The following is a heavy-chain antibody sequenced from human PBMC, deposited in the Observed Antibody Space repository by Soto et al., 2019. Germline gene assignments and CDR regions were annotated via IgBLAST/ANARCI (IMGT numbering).Heavy chain of an antibody. CDR3: ARSAGPCSYYYSYYYCMHV. V-gene: IGHV4-59*01. Sequence: PSETLSLTCTVSGGSISSYYWSWIRQPPGKGLEWIGYIYYSGSTNYNPSLKSRVTISVDTSKNQFSLKLSSVTAADTAVYYCARSAGPCSYYYSYYYCMHVWGQATTVTV. D-gene: IGHD3-10*01. J-gene: IGHJ6*02. CDR1: GGSISSYY. CDR2: IYYSGST.